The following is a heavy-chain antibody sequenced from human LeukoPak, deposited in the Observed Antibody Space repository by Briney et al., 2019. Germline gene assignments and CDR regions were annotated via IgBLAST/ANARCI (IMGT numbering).Heavy chain of an antibody. Sequence: SETLSLTCAVYGGSFSGYYWSWIRQPPGKGLEWIAEINHSGSTNYNPSLKSRVTISVDTSKNQFSLKLSSVTAADTAVYYCARGPPSYSSSSLYYFDYWGQGTLVTVSS. V-gene: IGHV4-34*01. J-gene: IGHJ4*02. CDR3: ARGPPSYSSSSLYYFDY. CDR2: INHSGST. D-gene: IGHD6-6*01. CDR1: GGSFSGYY.